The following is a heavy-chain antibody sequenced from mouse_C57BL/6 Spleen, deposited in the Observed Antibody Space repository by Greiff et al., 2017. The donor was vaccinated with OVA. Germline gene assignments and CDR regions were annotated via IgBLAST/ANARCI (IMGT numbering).Heavy chain of an antibody. V-gene: IGHV5-6*01. CDR1: GFTFSSYG. CDR2: ISSGGSYT. Sequence: EVQGVESGGDLVKPGGSLKLSCAASGFTFSSYGMSWVRQTPDKRLEWVATISSGGSYTYYPDSVKGRFTISRDNAKNTLYLQMSSLKSEDTAMYYCARQGYYGSPYAMDYWGQGTSVTVSS. J-gene: IGHJ4*01. D-gene: IGHD1-1*01. CDR3: ARQGYYGSPYAMDY.